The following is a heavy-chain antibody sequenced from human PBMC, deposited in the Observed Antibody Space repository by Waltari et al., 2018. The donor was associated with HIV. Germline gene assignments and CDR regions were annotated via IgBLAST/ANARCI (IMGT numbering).Heavy chain of an antibody. Sequence: QVQLVESGGGVVQPGRSLRLSCAASGFTFSSYGMHWVRQAQGKGMEWVSVIWDDVSNKYYADSVKGRLTISRDNSKNTLYLQMNSLRAEDTAVYYCARDECSGGSCYSFDYWGQGTLVTVSS. D-gene: IGHD2-15*01. V-gene: IGHV3-33*01. CDR2: IWDDVSNK. CDR3: ARDECSGGSCYSFDY. J-gene: IGHJ4*02. CDR1: GFTFSSYG.